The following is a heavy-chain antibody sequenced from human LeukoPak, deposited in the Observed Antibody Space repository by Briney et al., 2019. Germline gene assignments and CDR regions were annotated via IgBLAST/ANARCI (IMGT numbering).Heavy chain of an antibody. CDR3: ARGEAAAGTYSDF. J-gene: IGHJ4*02. D-gene: IGHD6-13*01. CDR1: GYSFTSYW. CDR2: INGYNGDT. V-gene: IGHV1-18*04. Sequence: GESLKISCKGSGYSFTSYWIGWVRQMPGKGLEWMGFINGYNGDTYYERKFRGRVAMTTDRSTSTAYMELASLTSDDTAVYYCARGEAAAGTYSDFWGQGTLVTVSS.